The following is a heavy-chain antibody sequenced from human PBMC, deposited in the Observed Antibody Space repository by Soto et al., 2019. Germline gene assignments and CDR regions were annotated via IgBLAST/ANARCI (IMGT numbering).Heavy chain of an antibody. Sequence: QVQLVQSGAEVKKPGSSVKVSCKASGGTFSSYAISWVRQAPGQGLEWMGGIIPIFATANYAQKFQVRVTITADESTSTAYMELSSLRSDDTAVYVCATVSGRGGYNLVPWFDPWGQGTLVTVSS. J-gene: IGHJ5*02. CDR3: ATVSGRGGYNLVPWFDP. D-gene: IGHD5-12*01. CDR1: GGTFSSYA. CDR2: IIPIFATA. V-gene: IGHV1-69*12.